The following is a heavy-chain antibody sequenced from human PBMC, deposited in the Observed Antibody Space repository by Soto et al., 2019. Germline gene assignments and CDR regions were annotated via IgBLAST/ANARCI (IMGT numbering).Heavy chain of an antibody. V-gene: IGHV1-8*01. CDR3: ARERKFDFWRKGLDV. J-gene: IGHJ6*02. CDR2: MDPNSGST. Sequence: QAQLVQSGAEVKKPGASVKVSCKASGYTFTRYDITWVRQAPGQGLEWLGWMDPNSGSTGYAQNFQGRVTMTRNISINTAHMELSSLRSEDTAVYYCARERKFDFWRKGLDVWCQGTTVTVSS. D-gene: IGHD3-3*01. CDR1: GYTFTRYD.